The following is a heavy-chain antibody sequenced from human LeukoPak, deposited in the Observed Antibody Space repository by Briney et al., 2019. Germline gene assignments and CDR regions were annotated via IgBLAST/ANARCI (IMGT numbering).Heavy chain of an antibody. Sequence: ASVKLSYKASGYTFTGYYIHWVRQAPGQGLVWMGRTNPNSGGTNYAQKFQGRVIMTRDTSISTAYMELSRLRSDDTAVYYCASSSGWYHDAFDYWGQGTLVTVSS. CDR2: TNPNSGGT. J-gene: IGHJ4*02. V-gene: IGHV1-2*06. CDR1: GYTFTGYY. D-gene: IGHD6-19*01. CDR3: ASSSGWYHDAFDY.